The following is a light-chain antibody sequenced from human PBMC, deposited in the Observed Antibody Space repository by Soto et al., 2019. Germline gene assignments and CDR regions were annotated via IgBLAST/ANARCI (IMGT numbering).Light chain of an antibody. Sequence: DIQLTQSPSFLSASVGDRVTITCRASQGISSYVAWYQQKPGKAPKLLIYAASTLQSGVPSRFSGSGSGTEFTLTISSLQPEDFATYYCQQLNSYPSFGQGTKVEIK. CDR1: QGISSY. J-gene: IGKJ1*01. CDR2: AAS. CDR3: QQLNSYPS. V-gene: IGKV1-9*01.